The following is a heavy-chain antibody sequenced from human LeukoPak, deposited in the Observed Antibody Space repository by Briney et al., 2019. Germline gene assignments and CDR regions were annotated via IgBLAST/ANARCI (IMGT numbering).Heavy chain of an antibody. V-gene: IGHV4-4*07. CDR2: IYTSGST. CDR1: GGSISSYY. J-gene: IGHJ6*03. CDR3: ARAGRRYSYYMDV. D-gene: IGHD2-15*01. Sequence: KSSETLSLTCTVSGGSISSYYWSWIRQPAGKGLEWIGRIYTSGSTNYNPSLKSRVTISVDTSKNQSSLKLSSVTAADTAVYYCARAGRRYSYYMDVWGKGTTVTVSS.